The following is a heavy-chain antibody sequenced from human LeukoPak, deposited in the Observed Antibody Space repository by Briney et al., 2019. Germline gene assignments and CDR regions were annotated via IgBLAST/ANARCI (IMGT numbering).Heavy chain of an antibody. V-gene: IGHV3-23*01. CDR2: ISDSGGNT. CDR3: AWCGYSYSRFDY. D-gene: IGHD5-18*01. CDR1: GCTFSTYS. J-gene: IGHJ4*02. Sequence: GGSLRLSCATSGCTFSTYSMSWVRQAPGKGLEWVSGISDSGGNTLYADSVKGRFIISSDNSKNPLYLQMNSLRAEDTAVYYCAWCGYSYSRFDYWGQGTLVSVSS.